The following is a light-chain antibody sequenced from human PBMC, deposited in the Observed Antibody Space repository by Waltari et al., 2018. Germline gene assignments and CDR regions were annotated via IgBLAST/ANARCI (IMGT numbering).Light chain of an antibody. CDR3: GTWDSDLSVV. V-gene: IGLV1-51*01. CDR2: DNN. J-gene: IGLJ2*01. Sequence: QSVLTQPPSVSAAAGQKVTISCSGSGSNIGNNFVSWYQQLPGTAPKLLIFDNNKLPSVIPDRFSGSKSGSSATLGIAGLQTGDEAEYYCGTWDSDLSVVFGGGTRLTVL. CDR1: GSNIGNNF.